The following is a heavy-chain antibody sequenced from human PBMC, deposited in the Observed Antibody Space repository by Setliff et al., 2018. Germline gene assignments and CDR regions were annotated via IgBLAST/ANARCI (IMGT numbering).Heavy chain of an antibody. CDR1: GFSFSDYY. Sequence: KPGGSLRLSCAASGFSFSDYYMSWVRQAPGKGLEWISYIGSTGVYTNYADSVKGRFTISRDNANNSLFLQLDSLRAEDTAVYYCFGAGTCSYWGQGTLVTVSS. J-gene: IGHJ4*02. CDR2: IGSTGVYT. D-gene: IGHD3-10*01. CDR3: FGAGTCSY. V-gene: IGHV3-11*03.